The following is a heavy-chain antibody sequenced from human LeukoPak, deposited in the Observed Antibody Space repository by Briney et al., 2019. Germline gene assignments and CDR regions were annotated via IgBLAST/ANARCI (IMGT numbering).Heavy chain of an antibody. CDR3: ARCGDGSGSSFDY. Sequence: SETLSLTCTVSGDSISTSNSYWGWIRQPPGKGLEWIGSIYYSGNTYYNASLKSRVTISVDTSKNQFSLRLGSVTAADTAVYYCARCGDGSGSSFDYWGQGTLVTVSS. CDR1: GDSISTSNSY. CDR2: IYYSGNT. D-gene: IGHD3-10*01. V-gene: IGHV4-39*07. J-gene: IGHJ4*02.